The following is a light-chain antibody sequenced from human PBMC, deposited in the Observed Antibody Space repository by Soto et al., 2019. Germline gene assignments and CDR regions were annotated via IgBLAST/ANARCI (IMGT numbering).Light chain of an antibody. V-gene: IGKV1-5*03. CDR1: QNINRW. J-gene: IGKJ4*01. CDR2: KAS. Sequence: DIQMTQSPSTLSAAVGDRVTITCRASQNINRWLAWYQQKPGKAPKLLIYKASIFERGVPSRFRGSGSETEFTLTISSLQPDDFATSYCHQYHYSTTFGGGTTVDIK. CDR3: HQYHYSTT.